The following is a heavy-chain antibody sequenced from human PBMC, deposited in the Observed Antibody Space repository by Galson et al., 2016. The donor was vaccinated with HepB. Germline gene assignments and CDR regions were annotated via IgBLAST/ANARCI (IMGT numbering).Heavy chain of an antibody. V-gene: IGHV3-30*04. J-gene: IGHJ6*02. CDR2: ISYDGSNK. CDR3: ARAAGDHYYYYGMDV. D-gene: IGHD2-21*02. Sequence: SLRLSCAASGFIFSSYAIHWVRQAPGKGLEWVAVISYDGSNKYYADSVKGRFTISRDNSKNTLYLQMNSLRAEDTAVYYCARAAGDHYYYYGMDVWGQGTTVTVSS. CDR1: GFIFSSYA.